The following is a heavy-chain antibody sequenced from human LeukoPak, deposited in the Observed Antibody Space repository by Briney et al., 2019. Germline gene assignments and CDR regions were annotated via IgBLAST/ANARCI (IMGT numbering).Heavy chain of an antibody. J-gene: IGHJ4*02. V-gene: IGHV3-53*01. Sequence: TGGSLRLSCAASGFTVSSNYMSWVRQAPGKGLEWVSVIYSGGSTYYADSVKGRFTISRDNSKNTLYLQMNGLRAEDTAVYYCARGMYYYDSSGYYYEYYFDYWGQGTLVTVSS. CDR2: IYSGGST. CDR1: GFTVSSNY. D-gene: IGHD3-22*01. CDR3: ARGMYYYDSSGYYYEYYFDY.